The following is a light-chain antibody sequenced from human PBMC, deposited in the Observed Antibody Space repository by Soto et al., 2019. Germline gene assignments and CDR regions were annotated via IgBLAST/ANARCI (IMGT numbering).Light chain of an antibody. V-gene: IGKV3-15*01. CDR1: QSVSSN. J-gene: IGKJ2*01. CDR3: QQYNNWPPRT. CDR2: GAS. Sequence: EIVLTQSPDTLSLSPGESATLSCRASQSVSSNLAWYQQKPGQAPRLLIYGASTRATGIPARFSGSGSGTEFTLTISSLQSEDFAVYYCQQYNNWPPRTFGQGTKVDIK.